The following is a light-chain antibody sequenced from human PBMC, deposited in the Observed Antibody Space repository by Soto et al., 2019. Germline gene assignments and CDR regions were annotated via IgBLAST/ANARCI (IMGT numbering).Light chain of an antibody. Sequence: HSALTQPPSVSGAPGQRVTISCTGSSSDIGAGYDVHWYQQFPGTAPKLLIFGNSDRPSGVPDRFSGSKSGTSASLAITGIQAEDEADYFCKSYDSSLSTYVFGTGTKVTV. CDR1: SSDIGAGYD. CDR2: GNS. V-gene: IGLV1-40*01. CDR3: KSYDSSLSTYV. J-gene: IGLJ1*01.